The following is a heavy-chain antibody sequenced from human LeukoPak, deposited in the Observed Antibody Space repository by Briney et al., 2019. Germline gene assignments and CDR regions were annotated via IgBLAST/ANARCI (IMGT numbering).Heavy chain of an antibody. D-gene: IGHD4-17*01. V-gene: IGHV3-74*01. CDR2: IKSDGSIT. Sequence: TGGSLRLSCEASGFTFYSYWVHWVRQAPGKGLVWVSCIKSDGSITNYADSVRGRFTISRDNAKSTLYLQMDSLRVEDTAVYYCARDEPTVTTGPPVGSWGQGTLVTVSS. CDR3: ARDEPTVTTGPPVGS. J-gene: IGHJ4*02. CDR1: GFTFYSYW.